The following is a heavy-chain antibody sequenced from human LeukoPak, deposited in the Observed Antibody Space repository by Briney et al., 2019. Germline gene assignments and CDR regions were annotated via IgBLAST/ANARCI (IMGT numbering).Heavy chain of an antibody. Sequence: SETLSLTCAVYGGSFSGYYWSWIRQPPGKGLEWIGEINHSGSTNYNPSLKSRVTISVDTSKNQFSLKLSSVTAADTAVYYCARVASAGARGLIDYWGQGTLVTVSS. J-gene: IGHJ4*02. CDR3: ARVASAGARGLIDY. D-gene: IGHD1-26*01. CDR2: INHSGST. CDR1: GGSFSGYY. V-gene: IGHV4-34*01.